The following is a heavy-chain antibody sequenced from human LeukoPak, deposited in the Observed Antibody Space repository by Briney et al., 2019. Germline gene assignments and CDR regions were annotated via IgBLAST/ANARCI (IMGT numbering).Heavy chain of an antibody. D-gene: IGHD1-26*01. J-gene: IGHJ4*02. CDR3: AGTKWELLLFDY. V-gene: IGHV4-61*02. Sequence: ASETLSLTCTVSGGSISSGSYYWSWIRQPAGKGLEWIGRIYTSGSTNYNPSLKSRVTISVDTSKNQFSLKLSSVTAADTAVYYCAGTKWELLLFDYWGQGTLVTVSS. CDR1: GGSISSGSYY. CDR2: IYTSGST.